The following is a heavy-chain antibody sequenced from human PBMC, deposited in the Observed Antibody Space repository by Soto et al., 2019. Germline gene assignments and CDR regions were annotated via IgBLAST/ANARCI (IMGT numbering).Heavy chain of an antibody. Sequence: QVQLVQSGPEVKKPGASVRVSCMTSGYAFTSYGVNWVRQVPGQGLEWMGWIAPHSGRTTYLPKFHGRFTITADPSPNTAYMELTSLSSDDTGIYFCARAATGSYHSASWGQGTVVTVSA. CDR3: ARAATGSYHSAS. D-gene: IGHD3-10*01. CDR2: IAPHSGRT. CDR1: GYAFTSYG. V-gene: IGHV1-18*04. J-gene: IGHJ5*02.